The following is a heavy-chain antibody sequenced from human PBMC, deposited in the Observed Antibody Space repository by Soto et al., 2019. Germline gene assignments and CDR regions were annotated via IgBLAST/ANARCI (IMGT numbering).Heavy chain of an antibody. CDR2: ISYDGSNK. D-gene: IGHD5-18*01. J-gene: IGHJ4*02. Sequence: QVQLVDSGGGVVQPGRSLRLSCAASGFTFSSYAMHRVRQAPGKGLEWVAVISYDGSNKYYADSVKGRFTISRDNSKNTLYLQMNSLRAEDTAVYYCARARGYSYGYKTDYWGQGTLVTVSS. CDR3: ARARGYSYGYKTDY. CDR1: GFTFSSYA. V-gene: IGHV3-30-3*01.